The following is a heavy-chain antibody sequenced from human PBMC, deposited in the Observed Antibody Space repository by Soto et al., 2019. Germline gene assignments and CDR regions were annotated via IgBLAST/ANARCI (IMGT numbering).Heavy chain of an antibody. J-gene: IGHJ4*02. CDR3: AKTYSFDC. CDR1: GFTFSRYY. CDR2: LNVVGGAT. Sequence: EVQLVEAGGCLVQPGGSLRLSCTASGFTFSRYYMSWVRQAPGKGLEWVSSLNVVGGATNFADSVKGRFTISIVDSKNTLYLHMDSLRAEGTAVYYCAKTYSFDCWGQGTRVTVSA. V-gene: IGHV3-23*04.